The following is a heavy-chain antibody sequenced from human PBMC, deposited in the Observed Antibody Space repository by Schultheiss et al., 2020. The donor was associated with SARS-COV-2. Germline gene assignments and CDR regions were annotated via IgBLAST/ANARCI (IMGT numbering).Heavy chain of an antibody. V-gene: IGHV4-34*01. J-gene: IGHJ6*02. D-gene: IGHD5-24*01. Sequence: SETLSLTCAVYGGSFSGYYWSWIRQPPGKGLEWIGEISHNGSTKYNPSLESRVAISLDTAKNQFSLKLTSVTAADTAVYYCARGRDPYYTYGMAVWGQGTTVTVSS. CDR3: ARGRDPYYTYGMAV. CDR1: GGSFSGYY. CDR2: ISHNGST.